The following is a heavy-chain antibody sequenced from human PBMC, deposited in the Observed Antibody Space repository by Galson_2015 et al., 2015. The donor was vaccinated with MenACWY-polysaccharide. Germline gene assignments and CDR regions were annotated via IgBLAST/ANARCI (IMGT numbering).Heavy chain of an antibody. D-gene: IGHD5-12*01. CDR1: RGSVYSYY. J-gene: IGHJ4*02. CDR3: ARVEYNGYESHLKY. CDR2: ISTSGST. Sequence: SETLSLTCTVSRGSVYSYYWTWIRQPAGKGLEWLGRISTSGSTTYNPPLGSRVTMSIDTSTNQFSLRLTSATAADTALYFCARVEYNGYESHLKYWGPGILVAVSS. V-gene: IGHV4-4*07.